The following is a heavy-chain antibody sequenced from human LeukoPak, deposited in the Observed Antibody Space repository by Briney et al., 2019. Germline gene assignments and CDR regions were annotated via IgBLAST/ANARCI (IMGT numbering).Heavy chain of an antibody. Sequence: GASVKVSCKASGYTFTSYGISWVRQAPGQGLEWMGWISAYNGNTNYAQKLQGRVTMTTDTSTSTAYMELRSLRSDDTAVYYCARDMGRSSSWYKGHAFDIWGQGTMVTVSS. J-gene: IGHJ3*02. V-gene: IGHV1-18*01. CDR2: ISAYNGNT. CDR3: ARDMGRSSSWYKGHAFDI. CDR1: GYTFTSYG. D-gene: IGHD6-13*01.